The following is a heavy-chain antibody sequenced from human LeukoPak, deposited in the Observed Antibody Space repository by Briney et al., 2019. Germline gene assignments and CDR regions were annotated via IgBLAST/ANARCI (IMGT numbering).Heavy chain of an antibody. CDR1: GFTFTSYA. V-gene: IGHV3-73*01. CDR2: IRSKANSYAT. Sequence: GGSLRLSCAASGFTFTSYAMNWVRQASGKGLEWVGRIRSKANSYATTDVASVRGRFSISRDDSKNTAYLQMNSLRAEDTAVYYCATGTPPSLLDYWGQGTLVTVSS. J-gene: IGHJ4*02. CDR3: ATGTPPSLLDY.